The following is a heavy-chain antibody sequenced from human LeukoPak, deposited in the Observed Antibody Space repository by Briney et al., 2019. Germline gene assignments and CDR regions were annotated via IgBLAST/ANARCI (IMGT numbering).Heavy chain of an antibody. Sequence: GGSLRLSCAASGFTFSSYAMSWVRQAPGKGLEWVSAISGSGGSTYYADSVKGRFTISRDNSKNTLYLQMNSLRAEDTAVYYCAKDRASIVVVPAAVDYWGQGTLVTVSS. CDR1: GFTFSSYA. CDR3: AKDRASIVVVPAAVDY. D-gene: IGHD2-2*01. CDR2: ISGSGGST. V-gene: IGHV3-23*01. J-gene: IGHJ4*02.